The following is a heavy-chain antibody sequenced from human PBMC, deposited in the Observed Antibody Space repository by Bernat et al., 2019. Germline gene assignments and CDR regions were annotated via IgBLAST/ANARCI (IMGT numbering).Heavy chain of an antibody. V-gene: IGHV4-39*02. D-gene: IGHD5-12*01. CDR1: GGSISSSSYY. CDR3: AREGDIVATIIDY. J-gene: IGHJ4*02. Sequence: QLHLQESGPGLVKPSETLSLTCTVSGGSISSSSYYWGWIRQPPGKGLEWIGSIYYSGSTYYNPSLKSRVTISVDTSKNQFALKLRSVTAADTAVYYCAREGDIVATIIDYWGQGTLVTVSS. CDR2: IYYSGST.